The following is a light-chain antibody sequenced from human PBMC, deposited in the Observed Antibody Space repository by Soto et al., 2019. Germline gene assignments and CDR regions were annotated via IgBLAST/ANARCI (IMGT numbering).Light chain of an antibody. CDR2: DIS. CDR1: QSVAGS. CDR3: QQRSNRIP. Sequence: EFVLTQSPATLSLSPGERAILSCRASQSVAGSLAWYPQKPGQAPRLLIYDISTRAAAIPARFSGSGSGTGFTLTVSSLEPEDFALYDCQQRSNRIPFGQGTRLEIK. J-gene: IGKJ5*01. V-gene: IGKV3-11*01.